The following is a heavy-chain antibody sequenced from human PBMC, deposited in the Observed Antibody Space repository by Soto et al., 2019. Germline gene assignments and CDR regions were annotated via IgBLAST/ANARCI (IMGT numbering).Heavy chain of an antibody. Sequence: GGSLRLSCAASGFTFSSYAMSWVRQAPGKGLEWVSAISGSGGSTYYADSVKGRFTISRDNSKNTLYLQMNSLRAEDTAVYYCAKDLGIAVAGALVFDYWGQGTLVTVSS. CDR2: ISGSGGST. D-gene: IGHD6-19*01. J-gene: IGHJ4*02. CDR1: GFTFSSYA. CDR3: AKDLGIAVAGALVFDY. V-gene: IGHV3-23*01.